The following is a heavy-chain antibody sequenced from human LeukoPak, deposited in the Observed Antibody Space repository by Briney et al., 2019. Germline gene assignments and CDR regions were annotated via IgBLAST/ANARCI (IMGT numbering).Heavy chain of an antibody. D-gene: IGHD6-13*01. CDR1: GYSFTSYW. Sequence: GESLKISCKGSGYSFTSYWIGWVRQMPGKGLEWMGIIYPGDSDTRYSPSFQGQVTISADKSISTAYLQWSSLKASDTAMYYCARRTVDSSWLPYFDYWGQGTLVTVSS. CDR2: IYPGDSDT. CDR3: ARRTVDSSWLPYFDY. V-gene: IGHV5-51*01. J-gene: IGHJ4*02.